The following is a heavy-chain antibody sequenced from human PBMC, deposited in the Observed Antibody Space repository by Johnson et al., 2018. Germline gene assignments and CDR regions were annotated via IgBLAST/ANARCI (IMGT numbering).Heavy chain of an antibody. J-gene: IGHJ6*02. CDR2: ISGSGGST. Sequence: VQLWEAGGGLVQPGGSLRLSCAASGFTFSSYAMSWVRQAPGKGLEWVSAISGSGGSTYSADAVKGRFTISRDNSKNTLYLQMNSLRAEDTAVYYCAKDLEFDYYGSGSDYYYYYGMDVWGQGTTVTVSS. CDR1: GFTFSSYA. CDR3: AKDLEFDYYGSGSDYYYYYGMDV. V-gene: IGHV3-23*01. D-gene: IGHD3-10*01.